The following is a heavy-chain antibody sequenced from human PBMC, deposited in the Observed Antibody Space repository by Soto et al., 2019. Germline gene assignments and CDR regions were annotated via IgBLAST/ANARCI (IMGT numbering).Heavy chain of an antibody. J-gene: IGHJ6*02. Sequence: GESLKISCKGSGYSFTSYWISWVRQMPGKGLEWMGRIDPSDSYTNYSPSFQGHVTISADKSISTAYLQWSSLKASDTAMYYCARLGSSSVSRHYYGMDVWGQGTTVTVSS. V-gene: IGHV5-10-1*01. CDR1: GYSFTSYW. D-gene: IGHD6-6*01. CDR3: ARLGSSSVSRHYYGMDV. CDR2: IDPSDSYT.